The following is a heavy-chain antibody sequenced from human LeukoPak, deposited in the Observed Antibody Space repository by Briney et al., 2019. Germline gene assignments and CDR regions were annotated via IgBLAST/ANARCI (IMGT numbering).Heavy chain of an antibody. Sequence: SETLSLTCTVSGGSISSYYWSWIRQPPGKGLEWIGYIYYSGSTNYNPSLKSRVTISVDTSKNQFSLKLSSVTAADTAVYYCARDSGDGYNYYYYGMDVWGQGTTVTVSS. V-gene: IGHV4-59*12. J-gene: IGHJ6*02. D-gene: IGHD5-24*01. CDR3: ARDSGDGYNYYYYGMDV. CDR2: IYYSGST. CDR1: GGSISSYY.